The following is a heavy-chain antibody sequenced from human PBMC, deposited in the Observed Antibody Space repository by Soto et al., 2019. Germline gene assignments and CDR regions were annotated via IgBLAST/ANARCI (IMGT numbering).Heavy chain of an antibody. CDR1: GGSFSAYY. V-gene: IGHV4-34*12. D-gene: IGHD3-10*01. CDR3: ALLWFGESKGSCWFDP. Sequence: SETLSLTCAVYGGSFSAYYWSWVRQPPGKGLEWIGEIIHSESTKYNPSLKSRVTISVDTSKNQFSLKLSSATAADTAVYYCALLWFGESKGSCWFDPWGQGTLVTVSS. J-gene: IGHJ5*02. CDR2: IIHSEST.